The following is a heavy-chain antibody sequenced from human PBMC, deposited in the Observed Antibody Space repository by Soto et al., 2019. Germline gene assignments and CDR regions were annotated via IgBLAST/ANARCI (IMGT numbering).Heavy chain of an antibody. CDR3: AREVSSGWYIRYLDN. D-gene: IGHD6-19*01. V-gene: IGHV3-30-3*01. CDR2: ISSDGNNK. J-gene: IGHJ4*02. Sequence: QVQLVESGGGVVQPGRSLRLSCAASGFTCSSYAMHWVRQAPGKGLEWVALISSDGNNKYYADSVKGRFTISRDSPKNTLDLQMNSPRGEDTAVFDCAREVSSGWYIRYLDNWGQGTLVTVSS. CDR1: GFTCSSYA.